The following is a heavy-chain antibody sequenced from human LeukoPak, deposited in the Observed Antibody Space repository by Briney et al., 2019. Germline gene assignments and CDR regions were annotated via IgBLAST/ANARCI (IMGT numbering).Heavy chain of an antibody. Sequence: ASVKVSCKASGGTFSSYAISWVRQAPGQGLEWMGGIIPIFGTANYAQKFQGRVTITADESTSTAYMELNSLRSEDTAVYYCASRAAADIVVVPAADADYWGQGTLVTVSS. CDR1: GGTFSSYA. V-gene: IGHV1-69*01. CDR3: ASRAAADIVVVPAADADY. J-gene: IGHJ4*02. D-gene: IGHD2-2*01. CDR2: IIPIFGTA.